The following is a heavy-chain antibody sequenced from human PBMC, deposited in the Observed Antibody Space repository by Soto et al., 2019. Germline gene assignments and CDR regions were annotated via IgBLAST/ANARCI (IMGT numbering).Heavy chain of an antibody. Sequence: GGSLRLSCAASGFSFSDAWMNWVRQAPGQGPEWVGRIKSKVDGGTTDYAASLKGRFTISRDDSKSTMYLQMNRLRIEDTAVYYCSAGHRWGKGTLVTVSS. CDR1: GFSFSDAW. CDR2: IKSKVDGGTT. CDR3: SAGHR. J-gene: IGHJ5*02. V-gene: IGHV3-15*01.